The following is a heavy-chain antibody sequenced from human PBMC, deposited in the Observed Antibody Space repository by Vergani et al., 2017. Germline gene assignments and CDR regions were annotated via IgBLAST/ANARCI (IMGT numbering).Heavy chain of an antibody. CDR3: ARAGYCSGGSCYWREPPYYGMDV. CDR1: GGSISSGGYY. V-gene: IGHV4-31*03. J-gene: IGHJ6*02. D-gene: IGHD2-15*01. Sequence: QVQLQESGPGLVKPSQTLSLTCTVSGGSISSGGYYWSWIRQHPGKGLEWIGYIYYSGSTYYNPSLKSRVTISVDTSKNQFSLKLSSVTAADTAVYYCARAGYCSGGSCYWREPPYYGMDVWGQGTTVTVSS. CDR2: IYYSGST.